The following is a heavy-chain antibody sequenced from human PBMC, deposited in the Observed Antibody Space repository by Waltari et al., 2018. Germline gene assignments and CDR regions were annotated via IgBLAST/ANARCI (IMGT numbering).Heavy chain of an antibody. J-gene: IGHJ6*02. V-gene: IGHV3-33*01. CDR2: IWSHGRRT. CDR1: GFTFSTHG. D-gene: IGHD2-21*01. CDR3: ARDLSIGGMDV. Sequence: QVQLVESGGGVVQAGTSLRLSCVASGFTFSTHGFLWIRQAPGRGVEWVGEIWSHGRRTDYMDSAKRRFTISRDNSRNTVYLQMDSLRLDDTAVYYCARDLSIGGMDVRGQGTTVIV.